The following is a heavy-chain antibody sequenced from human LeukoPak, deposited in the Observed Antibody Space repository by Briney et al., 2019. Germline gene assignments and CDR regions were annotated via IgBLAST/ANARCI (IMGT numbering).Heavy chain of an antibody. CDR2: IYHSGST. J-gene: IGHJ4*02. CDR1: GYSISSGYY. Sequence: PSETLSLTCTVSGYSISSGYYWGWIRQPPGKGLEWIGSIYHSGSTYYNPSLKSRVTISVDTSKNQFSLKLSSVTAADTAVYYCARDLVGATGDFDYWGQGTLVTVSS. CDR3: ARDLVGATGDFDY. V-gene: IGHV4-38-2*02. D-gene: IGHD1-26*01.